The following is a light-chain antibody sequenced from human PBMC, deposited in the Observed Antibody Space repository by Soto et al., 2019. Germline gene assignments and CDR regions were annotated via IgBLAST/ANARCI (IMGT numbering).Light chain of an antibody. V-gene: IGLV2-14*01. CDR1: SSDIGGYDY. CDR2: DVS. Sequence: QSAPTQPASVSGSPGQSITISFTGTSSDIGGYDYVSWYQQHPGKAPKLMIFDVSDRPSGVSDRFSGSKSGNTASLTISGLQAEDEADYYCSSYTSRSTLFVFGTGTKLTVL. CDR3: SSYTSRSTLFV. J-gene: IGLJ1*01.